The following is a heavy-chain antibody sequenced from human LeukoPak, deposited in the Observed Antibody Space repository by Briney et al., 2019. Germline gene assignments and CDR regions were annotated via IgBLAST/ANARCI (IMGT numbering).Heavy chain of an antibody. CDR1: GGTFSSYA. V-gene: IGHV1-69*05. CDR3: ARGEYCSSTSCHPEDWFDP. J-gene: IGHJ5*02. CDR2: IIPIFGTA. Sequence: GASVKVSYKASGGTFSSYAISWVRQAPGQGLEWMGGIIPIFGTANYAQKFQGRVTITTDESTSTAYMELSSLRSEDTAVYYCARGEYCSSTSCHPEDWFDPWGQGTLVTVSS. D-gene: IGHD2-2*01.